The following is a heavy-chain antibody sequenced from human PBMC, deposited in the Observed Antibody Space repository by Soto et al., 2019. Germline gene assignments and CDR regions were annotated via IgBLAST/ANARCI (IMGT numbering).Heavy chain of an antibody. CDR1: GGSFSDYY. D-gene: IGHD3-22*01. CDR2: ISQGEGT. J-gene: IGHJ4*02. V-gene: IGHV4-34*01. Sequence: QVQLQQWGAGLLKPSETLSLTCAMYGGSFSDYYGSWIRQPPGKGLEWIGEISQGEGTKYNPSLRSRVTISVDTSKSPVSLRLTSVTGADTAVYYCARGPDRAEVGYWGQGTLVTVSS. CDR3: ARGPDRAEVGY.